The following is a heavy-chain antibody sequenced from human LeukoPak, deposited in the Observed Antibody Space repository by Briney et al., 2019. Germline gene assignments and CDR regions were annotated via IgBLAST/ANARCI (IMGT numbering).Heavy chain of an antibody. CDR3: ARGPAAALIFDY. D-gene: IGHD6-13*01. Sequence: TGGSLRLSCAASGFSVSSNYMSWVRQAPGKGLEWVSYISSSGSTIYYADSVKGRFTISRDNAKNSLYLQMNSLRAEDTAVYYCARGPAAALIFDYWGQGTLVTVSS. J-gene: IGHJ4*02. CDR2: ISSSGSTI. CDR1: GFSVSSNY. V-gene: IGHV3-11*04.